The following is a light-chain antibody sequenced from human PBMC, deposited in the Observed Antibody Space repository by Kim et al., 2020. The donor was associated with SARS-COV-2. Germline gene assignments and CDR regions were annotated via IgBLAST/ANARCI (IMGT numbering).Light chain of an antibody. J-gene: IGLJ2*01. CDR2: QGS. Sequence: SPGQTASITCSGDKLGDNYASLYQQKPGQSPVLVIFQGSKRPSRIPERFSGSRSGNTATLTISGTQAVDEADYYCQAWDSSTAQVVFGGGTKLTVL. V-gene: IGLV3-1*01. CDR3: QAWDSSTAQVV. CDR1: KLGDNY.